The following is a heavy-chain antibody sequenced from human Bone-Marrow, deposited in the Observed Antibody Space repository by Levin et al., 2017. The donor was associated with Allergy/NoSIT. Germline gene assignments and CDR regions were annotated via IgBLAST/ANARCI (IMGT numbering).Heavy chain of an antibody. CDR2: FDREDGES. D-gene: IGHD5-12*01. CDR1: GSTLSELS. V-gene: IGHV1-24*01. Sequence: PGGSLRLSCKVSGSTLSELSIHWVRQAPGKGLEWVGSFDREDGESSYAQIFQGRVTMTEDTSTDTAYMELSSLRSEDTAVYYCATRKGSSDDYALVYLYAMAVWGQGTTVTVSS. CDR3: ATRKGSSDDYALVYLYAMAV. J-gene: IGHJ6*02.